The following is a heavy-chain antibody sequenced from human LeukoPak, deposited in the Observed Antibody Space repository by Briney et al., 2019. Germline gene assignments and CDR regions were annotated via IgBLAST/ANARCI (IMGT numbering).Heavy chain of an antibody. CDR3: AKGIGAAAGRWFDR. J-gene: IGHJ5*02. Sequence: GGSLSLSCAASGFTFSSYAMSWVRQAPGKGLEWVSAISGSGGSTYYADSVKGRITISRDKSKNTLYLQMNSLRAEDTAVYYCAKGIGAAAGRWFDRWGQGTLVTASS. D-gene: IGHD6-13*01. CDR1: GFTFSSYA. V-gene: IGHV3-23*01. CDR2: ISGSGGST.